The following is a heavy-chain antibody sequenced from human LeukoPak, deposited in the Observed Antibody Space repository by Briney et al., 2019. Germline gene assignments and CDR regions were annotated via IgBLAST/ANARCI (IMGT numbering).Heavy chain of an antibody. CDR3: ARDEASGSEIDY. CDR1: GFTFSSYS. J-gene: IGHJ4*02. D-gene: IGHD3-10*01. CDR2: ISSSSSYI. Sequence: GGSLKLSCAASGFTFSSYSMNWVRQAPGKGLQWVSSISSSSSYIYYADSVKGRFTIPRDNAKNSLYLQMNSLRAEDTAVYYCARDEASGSEIDYWGQGTLVTVSS. V-gene: IGHV3-21*01.